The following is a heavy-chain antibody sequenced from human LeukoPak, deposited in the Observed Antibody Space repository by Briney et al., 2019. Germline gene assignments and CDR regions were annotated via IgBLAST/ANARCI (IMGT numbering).Heavy chain of an antibody. Sequence: PGGSLRLSCAVSRFTFSDYWMRWVRQAPGKGLEWVAAINKDGSEKQYVDSVKGRFTISRDNARNSVYLQMTSLGAEDTAVYYCATYTQYFGAPGGADYWGLGTLVIVSS. CDR3: ATYTQYFGAPGGADY. V-gene: IGHV3-7*01. D-gene: IGHD2-8*02. J-gene: IGHJ4*02. CDR2: INKDGSEK. CDR1: RFTFSDYW.